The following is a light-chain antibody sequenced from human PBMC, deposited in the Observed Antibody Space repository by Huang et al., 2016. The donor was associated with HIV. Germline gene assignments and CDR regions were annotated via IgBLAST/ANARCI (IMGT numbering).Light chain of an antibody. V-gene: IGKV3-15*01. CDR1: QSIRNK. CDR3: QQYQNWPPRT. Sequence: EIVMTQSPATLSVSPGERVIFACRASQSIRNKLAWYQHKPGQAPTLLIYDASTRATGVPARFSGSGSGTGFTLTISSLQSEDFAFYYCQQYQNWPPRTFGQGTKVEIK. CDR2: DAS. J-gene: IGKJ1*01.